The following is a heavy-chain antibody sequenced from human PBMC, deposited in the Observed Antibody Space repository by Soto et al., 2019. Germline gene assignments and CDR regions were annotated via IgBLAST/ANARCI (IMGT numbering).Heavy chain of an antibody. CDR2: ISGSGGST. V-gene: IGHV3-23*01. D-gene: IGHD2-15*01. CDR3: AKDFKSPYCSGGSCYSGL. J-gene: IGHJ4*02. Sequence: GGSLRLSCAASGFTFSSYAMSWVRQAPGKGLEWVSAISGSGGSTYYADSVKGRFTISRDNSKNTLYLQMNSLRAEDTAVYYCAKDFKSPYCSGGSCYSGLWGQGTLVTVSS. CDR1: GFTFSSYA.